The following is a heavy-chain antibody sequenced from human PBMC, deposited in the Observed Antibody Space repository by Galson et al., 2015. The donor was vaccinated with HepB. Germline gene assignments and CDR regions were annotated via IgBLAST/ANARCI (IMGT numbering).Heavy chain of an antibody. CDR3: ASNMKVLLTTLRGFDP. CDR2: ISFNGNNE. Sequence: SLRLSCAASGFAFSKYAMNWVRQAPGKGLEWVAVISFNGNNEQYADSVKGRFTISRDNSKNTLYLQMNSLRPEDTAVYYCASNMKVLLTTLRGFDPWGQGTQVIVSS. D-gene: IGHD2/OR15-2a*01. V-gene: IGHV3-30-3*01. CDR1: GFAFSKYA. J-gene: IGHJ5*02.